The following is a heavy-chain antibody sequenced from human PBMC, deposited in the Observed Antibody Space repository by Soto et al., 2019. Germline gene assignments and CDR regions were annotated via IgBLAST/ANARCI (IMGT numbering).Heavy chain of an antibody. D-gene: IGHD1-1*01. J-gene: IGHJ4*02. Sequence: PGESLKISCQASGYTFDSNWIGWVRQMPGKGLEWMGIIYPGDSETRYSPSFQGQVTISADRSFKIAYLQWRSLQASDTAMYYCARLLDSWDEPHYFDSWGQGTTVTVSS. CDR1: GYTFDSNW. V-gene: IGHV5-51*01. CDR3: ARLLDSWDEPHYFDS. CDR2: IYPGDSET.